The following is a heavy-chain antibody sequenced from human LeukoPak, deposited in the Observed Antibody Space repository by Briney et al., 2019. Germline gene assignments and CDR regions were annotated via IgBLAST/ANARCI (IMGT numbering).Heavy chain of an antibody. V-gene: IGHV1-46*01. CDR1: GYTFTSYY. CDR3: ARGVTYYDFWSGCSYKPYYFDY. CDR2: INPIGGST. Sequence: GASVKVSCKASGYTFTSYYMHWVRQAPGQGLEWMGIINPIGGSTNYAQKFQGRVTMTRDRSTSTVYMELSRLRSEDTAVYYCARGVTYYDFWSGCSYKPYYFDYWGQGTLVTVSS. D-gene: IGHD3-3*01. J-gene: IGHJ4*02.